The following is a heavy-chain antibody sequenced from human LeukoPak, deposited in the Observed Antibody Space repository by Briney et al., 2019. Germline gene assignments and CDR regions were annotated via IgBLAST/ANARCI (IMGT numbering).Heavy chain of an antibody. CDR3: ARDAYYYDSSGYYYYGMDV. Sequence: PTETLSLTCTVSGGSISSSSYYWGWIRQPPGKGLEWIGSIYYSGSTYYNPSLKSRVTISVDTSKNQFSLKLSSVTAADTAVYYCARDAYYYDSSGYYYYGMDVWGQGTTVTVSS. CDR2: IYYSGST. D-gene: IGHD3-22*01. CDR1: GGSISSSSYY. V-gene: IGHV4-39*02. J-gene: IGHJ6*02.